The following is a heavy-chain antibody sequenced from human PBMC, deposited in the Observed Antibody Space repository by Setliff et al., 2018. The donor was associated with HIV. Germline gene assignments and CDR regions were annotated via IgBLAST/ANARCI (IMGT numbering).Heavy chain of an antibody. CDR2: ISAGTGNP. CDR1: GYTFSSYS. CDR3: ARDRRVGSYDY. J-gene: IGHJ4*02. Sequence: ASVKVSCKASGYTFSSYSMNWVRQAPGQGLEWMGYISAGTGNPTYARGFTGRFVFYWDTSVRTAYLQINSLEAEDTAVYYCARDRRVGSYDYWGQGALVTVSS. D-gene: IGHD1-26*01. V-gene: IGHV7-4-1*02.